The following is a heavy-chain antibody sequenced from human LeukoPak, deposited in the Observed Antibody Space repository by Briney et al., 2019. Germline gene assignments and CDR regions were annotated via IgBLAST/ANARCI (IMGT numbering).Heavy chain of an antibody. CDR3: AIYITTAADY. D-gene: IGHD6-13*01. Sequence: SEALSLTCTVSGGSFSSSTYHGGWIRQPPGKGLEWIGTIFYTGSTYYYNPSLKSRVTISVDTSKNQFSLKLTSVTAADTAVYYCAIYITTAADYWGQGTLVTVSS. CDR2: IFYTGSTY. J-gene: IGHJ4*02. CDR1: GGSFSSSTYH. V-gene: IGHV4-39*01.